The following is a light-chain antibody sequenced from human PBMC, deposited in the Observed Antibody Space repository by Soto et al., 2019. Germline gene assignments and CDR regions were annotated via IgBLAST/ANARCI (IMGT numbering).Light chain of an antibody. CDR1: QSVTSSY. CDR3: QQYGSSRNT. J-gene: IGKJ2*01. V-gene: IGKV3-20*01. Sequence: VLTLSPGTLSLSLGKSATLSYRASQSVTSSYSACYHQKPGQAPMLLIYSASSRATGVPDRFSGSGSATDFTLTISRVEPEDFAVYYCQQYGSSRNTFGQGTKVDIK. CDR2: SAS.